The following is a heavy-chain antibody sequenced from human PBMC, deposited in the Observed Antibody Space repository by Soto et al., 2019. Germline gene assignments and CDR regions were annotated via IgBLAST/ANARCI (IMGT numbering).Heavy chain of an antibody. J-gene: IGHJ3*02. CDR2: IIPIFGTA. V-gene: IGHV1-69*13. CDR1: GVTFSSYA. Sequence: SVKVACTYSGVTFSSYASRLVRQAPGQGLQWMGGIIPIFGTANYAQKFQGSVTITSDESTSTAYMELSSLRSEDAAVYYCARGASCTNGVCYTEAFDIWGQGTQVTVSS. D-gene: IGHD2-8*01. CDR3: ARGASCTNGVCYTEAFDI.